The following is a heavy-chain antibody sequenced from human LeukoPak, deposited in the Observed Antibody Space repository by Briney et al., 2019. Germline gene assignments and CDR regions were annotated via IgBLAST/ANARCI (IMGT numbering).Heavy chain of an antibody. CDR1: GGSFSGYY. V-gene: IGHV4-34*01. D-gene: IGHD3-10*01. J-gene: IGHJ4*02. Sequence: SETLSLTCAVYGGSFSGYYWSWIRHPPGKGLEGIVEINHSGSTNYNPSLKSRVTISVDTSKNQFSLKLSSVTAADTAVYYCAREGNSGVRGVKVDYWGQGTLVTVSS. CDR3: AREGNSGVRGVKVDY. CDR2: INHSGST.